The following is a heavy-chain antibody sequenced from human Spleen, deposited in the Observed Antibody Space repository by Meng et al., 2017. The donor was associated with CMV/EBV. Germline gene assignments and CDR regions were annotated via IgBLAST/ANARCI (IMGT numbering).Heavy chain of an antibody. D-gene: IGHD3-22*01. CDR1: GFTFSSYS. CDR3: ARDEDYYDSSDY. CDR2: ISSSSSYI. V-gene: IGHV3-21*01. J-gene: IGHJ4*02. Sequence: EVQLVESGGXLVKLGGSXRVSCAASGFTFSSYSMNWVRQAPGKGLEWVSSISSSSSYIYYADSVKGRFTISRDNAKNSLYLQMNSLRAEDTAVYYCARDEDYYDSSDYWGQGTLVTVSS.